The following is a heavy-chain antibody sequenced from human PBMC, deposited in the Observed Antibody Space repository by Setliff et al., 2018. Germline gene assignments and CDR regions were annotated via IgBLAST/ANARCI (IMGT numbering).Heavy chain of an antibody. J-gene: IGHJ1*01. CDR3: ARVDFTMIQGVLGL. Sequence: PSETLSLTCSVYGESFSNNYWSWIRQTPGKGLEWIGESNHGGSTSYHPSLKSRLTISVDMSKNQFSMKLTSVTAADTAVYYCARVDFTMIQGVLGLWGQGTLVTVSS. CDR1: GESFSNNY. V-gene: IGHV4-34*01. CDR2: SNHGGST. D-gene: IGHD3-10*01.